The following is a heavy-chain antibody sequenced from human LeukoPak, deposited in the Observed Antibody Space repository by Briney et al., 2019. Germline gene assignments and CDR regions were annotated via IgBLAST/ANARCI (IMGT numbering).Heavy chain of an antibody. V-gene: IGHV1-69*04. D-gene: IGHD4-17*01. CDR1: GGTFSSYA. J-gene: IGHJ6*02. Sequence: ASVKVSCKASGGTFSSYAISWVRQAPGQGLEWMGRIIPILGIANYAQKFQGRVTMTTDTPTSTAYMELRSLRSDDTAVYYCARAPLTTVTKYYYYGMDVWGQGTTVTVSS. CDR2: IIPILGIA. CDR3: ARAPLTTVTKYYYYGMDV.